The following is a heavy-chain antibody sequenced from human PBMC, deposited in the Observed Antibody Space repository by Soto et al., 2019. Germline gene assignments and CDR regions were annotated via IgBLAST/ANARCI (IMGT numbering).Heavy chain of an antibody. J-gene: IGHJ4*02. CDR1: GVTFSSYS. D-gene: IGHD3-16*02. CDR3: ARAEGSYDYVWGSYLIPSVFDY. V-gene: IGHV1-69*13. Sequence: SVKVSCKASGVTFSSYSISGVRQAPGRGLEWMGGIIPIFGTANYAQKFQGRVTITADESTSTAYMELSSLRSEDTAVYYCARAEGSYDYVWGSYLIPSVFDYWGQGTLVTVSS. CDR2: IIPIFGTA.